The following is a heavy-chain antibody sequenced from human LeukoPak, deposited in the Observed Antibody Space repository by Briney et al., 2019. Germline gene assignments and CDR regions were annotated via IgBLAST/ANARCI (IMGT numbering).Heavy chain of an antibody. CDR2: TYYRSKWYN. D-gene: IGHD1-7*01. J-gene: IGHJ4*02. V-gene: IGHV6-1*01. CDR3: VRAHNWNFGY. CDR1: GDSVSSNSVA. Sequence: SHTLSLTRVISGDSVSSNSVAWNWIRQSPSRGLEWLGRTYYRSKWYNDYATSVKSRITINPDTSRNQFSLQLNSVTPEDTAIYYCVRAHNWNFGYWGQGTLVTVSS.